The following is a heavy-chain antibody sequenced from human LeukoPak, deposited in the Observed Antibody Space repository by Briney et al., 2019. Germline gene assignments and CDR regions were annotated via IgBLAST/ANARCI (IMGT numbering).Heavy chain of an antibody. CDR2: ISGSGGST. J-gene: IGHJ4*02. D-gene: IGHD3-9*01. V-gene: IGHV3-23*01. CDR3: AKALRYFDWLLQFDY. Sequence: GGSLRLSCAASGFTFSSYAMSWVRQAPGKGLEWVSAISGSGGSTYYADSVKGRFTIFRDNSKNTLYLQMHSLRAEDTAVYYCAKALRYFDWLLQFDYWGQGTLVTVSS. CDR1: GFTFSSYA.